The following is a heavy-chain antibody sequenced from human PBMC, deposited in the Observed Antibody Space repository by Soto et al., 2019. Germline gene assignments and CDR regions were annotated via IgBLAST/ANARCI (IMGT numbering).Heavy chain of an antibody. J-gene: IGHJ4*02. V-gene: IGHV1-18*01. CDR1: GYTFTSYG. D-gene: IGHD5-12*01. CDR3: ARELSGYDYGLSGYYLLHY. CDR2: ISAYNGNT. Sequence: QVQLVQSGAEVKKPGASEKVSCKASGYTFTSYGISWVRQAPGQGLEWMGWISAYNGNTNYAQKLQGRVTMTTDTSTSTAYMELRSLRSDDTAVYYCARELSGYDYGLSGYYLLHYWGQGTLVTVSS.